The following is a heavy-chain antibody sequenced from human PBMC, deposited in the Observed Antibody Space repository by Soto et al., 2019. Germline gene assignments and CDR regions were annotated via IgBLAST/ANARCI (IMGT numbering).Heavy chain of an antibody. V-gene: IGHV3-7*05. J-gene: IGHJ6*02. Sequence: GGSLRLSCAASGFTFSSYWMSWVRQAPGKGLEWVANIKQDGSEKYYVDSVKGRFTISRDNAKNSLYLQMNSLRAEDTGVYFFSGRRWAIFGVVITYYYYGMDVWGQGTTVTVSS. CDR3: SGRRWAIFGVVITYYYYGMDV. D-gene: IGHD3-3*01. CDR1: GFTFSSYW. CDR2: IKQDGSEK.